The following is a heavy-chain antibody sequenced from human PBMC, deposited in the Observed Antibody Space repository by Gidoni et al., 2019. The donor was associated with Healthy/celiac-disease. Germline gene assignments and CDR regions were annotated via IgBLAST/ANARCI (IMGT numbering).Heavy chain of an antibody. CDR1: GFTVSNAC. CDR2: IKSKTDGVTT. J-gene: IGHJ3*01. V-gene: IGHV3-15*01. CDR3: TTDLKPILWFVEFETFRGAFDF. D-gene: IGHD3-10*01. Sequence: EEQLVASGGGLARPGGSLGLTCAASGFTVSNACMSWVRPVPGKGLEWVGRIKSKTDGVTTYYAAPVKGRFAISRDDSKHTLDLPIISLKTEDTAVYYCTTDLKPILWFVEFETFRGAFDFWGQGTMVTVSS.